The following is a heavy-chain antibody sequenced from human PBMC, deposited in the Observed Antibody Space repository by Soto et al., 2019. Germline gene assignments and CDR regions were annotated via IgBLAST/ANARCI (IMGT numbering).Heavy chain of an antibody. J-gene: IGHJ3*02. CDR2: IYYSGST. D-gene: IGHD3-10*01. CDR3: ARRRYYYGSGSYYNEHDAFDI. V-gene: IGHV4-59*01. Sequence: TLSLTCTVSGGSISSYYWSWIRQPPGKGLEWIGYIYYSGSTNYNPSLKSRVTISVDTSKNQFSLKLSSVTAADTAVYYCARRRYYYGSGSYYNEHDAFDIWGQGTMVTVSS. CDR1: GGSISSYY.